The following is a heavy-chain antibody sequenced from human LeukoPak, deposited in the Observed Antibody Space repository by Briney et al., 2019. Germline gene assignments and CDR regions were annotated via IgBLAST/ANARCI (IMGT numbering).Heavy chain of an antibody. CDR1: GFTFSSYT. J-gene: IGHJ5*02. CDR2: VLYDGSDQ. CDR3: ARDVQSGSLDP. V-gene: IGHV3-30*04. D-gene: IGHD3-3*01. Sequence: GRSLRLSCAASGFTFSSYTIHWVRQAPGKGPEWVAFVLYDGSDQYYADSVKGRFTISRDNSKNTAYLQMNSLTVEDTAVYYCARDVQSGSLDPWGQGTLVTVSS.